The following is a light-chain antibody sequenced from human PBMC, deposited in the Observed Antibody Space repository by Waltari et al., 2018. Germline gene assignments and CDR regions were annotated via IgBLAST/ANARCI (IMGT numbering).Light chain of an antibody. CDR1: SSQVGGYNY. CDR3: NSYASSNTRV. V-gene: IGLV2-14*03. Sequence: QSALTQAASVSGSPGQPITISCTGTSSQVGGYNYVSWYQQHPGKAPKLIIYDVSNRPSGVSNRFSGSKSGNTASLTISGLQAEDEADYYCNSYASSNTRVFGGGTKLTVL. J-gene: IGLJ3*02. CDR2: DVS.